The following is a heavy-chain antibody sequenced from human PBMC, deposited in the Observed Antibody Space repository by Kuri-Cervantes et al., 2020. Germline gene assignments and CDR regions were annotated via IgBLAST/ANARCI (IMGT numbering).Heavy chain of an antibody. D-gene: IGHD1-14*01. CDR1: GFTFSSYW. CDR3: AKDHGRKSNRYQKFDY. CDR2: INWKSDNI. V-gene: IGHV3-9*01. J-gene: IGHJ4*02. Sequence: SLKISCAASGFTFSSYWMSWVRQAPGKGLEWVSGINWKSDNIGYADFVKGRFTISRDNSKNPLYQQMNSLRAEDTVLYYCAKDHGRKSNRYQKFDYWGQGILVTVSS.